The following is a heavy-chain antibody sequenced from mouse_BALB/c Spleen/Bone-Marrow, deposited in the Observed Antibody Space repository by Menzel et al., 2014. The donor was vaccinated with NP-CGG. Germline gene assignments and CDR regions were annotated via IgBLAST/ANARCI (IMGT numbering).Heavy chain of an antibody. CDR1: GYTFSSYW. D-gene: IGHD1-1*01. V-gene: IGHV1-7*01. CDR3: ARYGNFLAMDY. Sequence: QVQLQHSGAELAKPGASVKMSCKASGYTFSSYWMHWVKQRPGQGLEWIGYISPTTGYTEYSQKFKDKATLTADKSSSTAYMQLSSLTSEDSAVYYCARYGNFLAMDYWGQGTSVTVSS. J-gene: IGHJ4*01. CDR2: ISPTTGYT.